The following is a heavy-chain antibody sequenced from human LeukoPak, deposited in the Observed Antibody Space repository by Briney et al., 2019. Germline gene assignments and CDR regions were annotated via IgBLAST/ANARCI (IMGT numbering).Heavy chain of an antibody. V-gene: IGHV3-48*04. D-gene: IGHD4-23*01. J-gene: IGHJ5*02. Sequence: PGGSLRLSCAASGFTFSSYWMGWVRQAPGKGLEWVSYISSSGSTIYYADSVKGRFTISRDNAKNSLYLQMNSLRAEDTAVYYCARKPYGGNSPWGQGTLVTVSS. CDR1: GFTFSSYW. CDR3: ARKPYGGNSP. CDR2: ISSSGSTI.